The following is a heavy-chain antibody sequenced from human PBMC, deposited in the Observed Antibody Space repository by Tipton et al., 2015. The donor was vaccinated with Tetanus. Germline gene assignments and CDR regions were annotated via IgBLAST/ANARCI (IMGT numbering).Heavy chain of an antibody. CDR1: GGSVTSYY. Sequence: LRLSCTVSGGSVTSYYWNWIRQPPGKGLEWIGYIYYSGSTNYNPSLKSRVTISVDTSKNQFSLKLSSVTAADTAVYYCARGTGDYWGQGTLVTVSS. V-gene: IGHV4-59*02. CDR2: IYYSGST. CDR3: ARGTGDY. D-gene: IGHD1-14*01. J-gene: IGHJ4*02.